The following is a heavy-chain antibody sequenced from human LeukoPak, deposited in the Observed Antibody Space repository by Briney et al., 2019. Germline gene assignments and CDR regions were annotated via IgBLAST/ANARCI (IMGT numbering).Heavy chain of an antibody. CDR3: ASHWGSGPH. CDR1: GLNFSSYS. V-gene: IGHV3-21*06. CDR2: ISSSSAYK. J-gene: IGHJ1*01. Sequence: PGGSLRLSCAASGLNFSSYSMNWVRQAPGKGLEWVSFISSSSAYKYYADSVKGRFTISRDNAKNSLYLQMNSLTAEDTAVYYCASHWGSGPHWGQGTLVTVSS. D-gene: IGHD3-16*01.